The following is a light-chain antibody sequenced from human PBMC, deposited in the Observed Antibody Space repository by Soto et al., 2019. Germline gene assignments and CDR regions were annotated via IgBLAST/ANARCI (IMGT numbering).Light chain of an antibody. J-gene: IGKJ1*01. CDR3: HQYGISPWT. Sequence: EIVLTQTPGTLSLSPGERATLSCGASQSVSSSYLAWYEQKPGQAPRLLIYDASSRATGIPDRFSGSGSGTDFTLTISRLEPEDFAVYYCHQYGISPWTFGQGTKVDIK. V-gene: IGKV3-20*01. CDR1: QSVSSSY. CDR2: DAS.